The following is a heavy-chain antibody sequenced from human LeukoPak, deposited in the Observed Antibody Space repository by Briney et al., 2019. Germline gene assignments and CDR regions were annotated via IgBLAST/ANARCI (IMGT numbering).Heavy chain of an antibody. J-gene: IGHJ3*02. Sequence: GGSLRLSCAASGFTFSSYSMNWVRQAPGKGLEWVSSISSSSSTIYYADSVKGRFTISRDNAKNSLYLQMNSLRDEDTAVYYCARGYLNYYDSSGYYYTGAFDIWGQGTMVTVSS. CDR3: ARGYLNYYDSSGYYYTGAFDI. CDR1: GFTFSSYS. CDR2: ISSSSSTI. V-gene: IGHV3-48*02. D-gene: IGHD3-22*01.